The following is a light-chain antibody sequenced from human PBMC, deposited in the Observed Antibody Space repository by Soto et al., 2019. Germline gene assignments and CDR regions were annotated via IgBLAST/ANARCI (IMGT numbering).Light chain of an antibody. CDR3: QQYGSPIT. CDR1: QSVSSSY. CDR2: GAS. Sequence: EIVLTQSPGTLYLSPGERATLSCRASQSVSSSYLAGYQQKPGQAPRLLIYGASSRATGIPDRFSGSGYGTDFTLTISRLDPEASAVYYCQQYGSPITFGPGTKVDIK. J-gene: IGKJ3*01. V-gene: IGKV3-20*01.